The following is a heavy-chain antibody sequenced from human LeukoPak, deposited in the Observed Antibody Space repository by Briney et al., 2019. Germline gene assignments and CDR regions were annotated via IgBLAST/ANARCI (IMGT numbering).Heavy chain of an antibody. J-gene: IGHJ6*02. Sequence: ASVKVSCKASGYTFTSYGISWVRQAPGQGLEWMGWISAYNGNTNYAQKLQGRVTMTTDTSTSTAYMELRSLRSDDTAVYYCARGVYSYYYYYGMDVWGQGTTVTVSS. V-gene: IGHV1-18*01. CDR3: ARGVYSYYYYYGMDV. CDR2: ISAYNGNT. CDR1: GYTFTSYG. D-gene: IGHD2-21*01.